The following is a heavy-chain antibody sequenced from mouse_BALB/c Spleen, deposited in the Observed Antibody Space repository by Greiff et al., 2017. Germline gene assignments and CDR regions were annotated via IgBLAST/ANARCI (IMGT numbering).Heavy chain of an antibody. Sequence: DVHLVESGGGLVQPGGSRKLSCAASGFTFSSFGMHWVRQAPEKGLEWVAYISSGSSTIYYADTVKGRFTISRDNPKNTLFLQMTSLRSEDTAMYYCARSAYYYGSSYFDYWGQGTTLTVSS. V-gene: IGHV5-17*02. CDR3: ARSAYYYGSSYFDY. CDR1: GFTFSSFG. J-gene: IGHJ2*01. D-gene: IGHD1-1*01. CDR2: ISSGSSTI.